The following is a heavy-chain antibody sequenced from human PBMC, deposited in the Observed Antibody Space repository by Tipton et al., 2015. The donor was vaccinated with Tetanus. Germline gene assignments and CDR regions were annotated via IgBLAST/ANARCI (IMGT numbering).Heavy chain of an antibody. Sequence: GSLRLSCAASGFDFSSYTMNWVRQVPGKGLEWVSFISSRSRTAYYADSVKGRFTISRDNARNSLYLQMDSLRPEDTAVYYCARDQMDEGDPVEVPAAAYYFDYWGQGTLVSVSS. CDR2: ISSRSRTA. V-gene: IGHV3-48*01. J-gene: IGHJ4*02. D-gene: IGHD2-2*01. CDR3: ARDQMDEGDPVEVPAAAYYFDY. CDR1: GFDFSSYT.